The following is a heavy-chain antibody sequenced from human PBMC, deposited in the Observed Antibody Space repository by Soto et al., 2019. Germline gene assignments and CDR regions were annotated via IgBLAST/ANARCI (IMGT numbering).Heavy chain of an antibody. J-gene: IGHJ6*02. Sequence: GESLKISCKGSGYSFTSYWIGWVRQMPGKGLEWMGIIYPGDSDTRYSPSFQGQVTISADKSISTAYLQWSSLKASDTAMYYCARRNYGDYHYYYGMDVWGQGTTATVSS. CDR3: ARRNYGDYHYYYGMDV. V-gene: IGHV5-51*01. CDR2: IYPGDSDT. D-gene: IGHD4-17*01. CDR1: GYSFTSYW.